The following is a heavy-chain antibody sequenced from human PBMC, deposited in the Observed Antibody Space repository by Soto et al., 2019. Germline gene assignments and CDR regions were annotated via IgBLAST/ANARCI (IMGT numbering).Heavy chain of an antibody. Sequence: QVQLVQSGAEVKKPGSSVKVSCKASGGTFSSYAISWVRQAPGQGLEWMGGIIPIFGTANYAPKFQGRVTITADERTSTAYMELSRLRSEVTAVYFGARDVGFCRTSCSKGGYWFDPWGQGTLVTVSS. D-gene: IGHD2-2*01. CDR3: ARDVGFCRTSCSKGGYWFDP. J-gene: IGHJ5*02. V-gene: IGHV1-69*01. CDR1: GGTFSSYA. CDR2: IIPIFGTA.